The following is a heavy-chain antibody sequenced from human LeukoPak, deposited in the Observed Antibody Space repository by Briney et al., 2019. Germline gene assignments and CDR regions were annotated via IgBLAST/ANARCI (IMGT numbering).Heavy chain of an antibody. V-gene: IGHV4-59*08. CDR1: GGSISSYY. CDR3: ARGTIVVASYYYYGMDV. CDR2: IYYSGST. Sequence: SETLSLTCTVSGGSISSYYWSWIRQPPGKGLEWIGYIYYSGSTNYNPSLKSRVTMSVDTSKNQFSLNLSFVTAADTAVYYCARGTIVVASYYYYGMDVWGQGSTVTVSS. D-gene: IGHD3-22*01. J-gene: IGHJ6*02.